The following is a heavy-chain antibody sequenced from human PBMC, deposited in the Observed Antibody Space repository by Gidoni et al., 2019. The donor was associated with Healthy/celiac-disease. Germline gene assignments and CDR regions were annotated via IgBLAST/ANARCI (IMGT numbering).Heavy chain of an antibody. D-gene: IGHD2-15*01. V-gene: IGHV3-30*04. CDR2: ISYDGSNK. CDR3: ARGHCSGGSCRTPYYYYGMDV. Sequence: QVQLVESGGGVVQPGRSLRLSCAASGFTFSSYAMHWVRQAPGKGLEWVAVISYDGSNKYYADSVKGRFTIARDNSKNTLYLQMNSLRAEDTAVYYCARGHCSGGSCRTPYYYYGMDVWGQGTTVTVSS. J-gene: IGHJ6*02. CDR1: GFTFSSYA.